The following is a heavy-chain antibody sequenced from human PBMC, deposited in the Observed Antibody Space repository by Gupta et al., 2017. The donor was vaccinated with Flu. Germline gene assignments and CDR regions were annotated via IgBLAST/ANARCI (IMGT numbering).Heavy chain of an antibody. D-gene: IGHD4-17*01. CDR2: INRDGSVI. CDR3: ARDVGSGDYDS. Sequence: EVQLVESGGGLVQPGGSLRLSCGASGFPLSDYWMSWVRQAPGKGPELVANINRDGSVINYMDFVRGRFTISRDNAKNAVYFQMNSLRVDDTAVYDCARDVGSGDYDSWGQGTLVTVSS. V-gene: IGHV3-7*01. CDR1: GFPLSDYW. J-gene: IGHJ5*01.